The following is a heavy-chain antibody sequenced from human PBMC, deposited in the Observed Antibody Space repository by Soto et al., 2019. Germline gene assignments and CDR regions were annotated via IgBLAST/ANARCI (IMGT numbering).Heavy chain of an antibody. J-gene: IGHJ5*02. V-gene: IGHV1-8*01. D-gene: IGHD6-13*01. CDR2: MNPNSGNT. Sequence: ASVKVSCKASGYTFTSYDINWVRQAPGQGLEWMGWMNPNSGNTGYAQKFQGRVTMTRNTSISTAYMELSSLRSEDTAVYYCARGQTRNIAAAGNWFDPWGQGTLVTVSS. CDR1: GYTFTSYD. CDR3: ARGQTRNIAAAGNWFDP.